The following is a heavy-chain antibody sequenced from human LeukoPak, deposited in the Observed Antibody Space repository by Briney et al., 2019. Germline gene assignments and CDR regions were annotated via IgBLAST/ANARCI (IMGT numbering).Heavy chain of an antibody. CDR1: GFTVSSNY. V-gene: IGHV3-53*01. CDR3: ARGTHYSSSDFDY. D-gene: IGHD6-6*01. Sequence: GGSLRLSCAASGFTVSSNYMSWVRQAPGKGLEWVSVIYSGGSTYYADSVKGRFTISRDNSKNTLYLQMDSLRAEDTAVYYCARGTHYSSSDFDYWGQGTLVTVSS. J-gene: IGHJ4*02. CDR2: IYSGGST.